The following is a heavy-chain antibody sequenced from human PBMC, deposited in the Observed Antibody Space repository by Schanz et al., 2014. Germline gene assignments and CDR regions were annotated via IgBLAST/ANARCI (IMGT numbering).Heavy chain of an antibody. J-gene: IGHJ6*02. CDR2: IHYSGST. D-gene: IGHD3-22*01. CDR1: GGSIRNYY. Sequence: QVQLQESGPGLVKPSETLSLTCSVSGGSIRNYYWNWIRQPPGKGVEWIGYIHYSGSTNYNPSLESRFAMSVDTSKNQFSLKLSSVTAADTAVYYCARLNYDSSGYPYYYGMDVWGQGTTVTVSS. CDR3: ARLNYDSSGYPYYYGMDV. V-gene: IGHV4-59*08.